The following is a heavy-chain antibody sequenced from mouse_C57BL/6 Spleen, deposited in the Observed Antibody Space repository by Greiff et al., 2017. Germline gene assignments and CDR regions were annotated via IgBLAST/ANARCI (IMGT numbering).Heavy chain of an antibody. CDR2: ISDGGSYT. V-gene: IGHV5-4*01. CDR3: ARDLSNYFDY. Sequence: EVQLVESGGGLVKPGGSLKLSCAASGFTFSSYAMSWVRQTPEPRLEWVATISDGGSYTYYPDNVKGRFTISRDNAKNNLYLQMSHLKSEDTAMYYCARDLSNYFDYWGQGTTLTVAS. CDR1: GFTFSSYA. J-gene: IGHJ2*01. D-gene: IGHD1-1*01.